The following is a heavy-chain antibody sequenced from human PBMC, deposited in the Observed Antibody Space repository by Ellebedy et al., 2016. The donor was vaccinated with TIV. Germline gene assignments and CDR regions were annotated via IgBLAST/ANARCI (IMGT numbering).Heavy chain of an antibody. Sequence: GESLKISCVASGFSFSTHGMHWVRQAPGKGLEWVAFKRFDGRTEYNGDSVKGRFIISRDLSKNTLYLQMTRLRSEDTGIYYCTRETNPPPGALAGTGFDCWGQGTLVTVSS. J-gene: IGHJ4*02. CDR2: KRFDGRTE. V-gene: IGHV3-30*02. CDR1: GFSFSTHG. CDR3: TRETNPPPGALAGTGFDC. D-gene: IGHD6-19*01.